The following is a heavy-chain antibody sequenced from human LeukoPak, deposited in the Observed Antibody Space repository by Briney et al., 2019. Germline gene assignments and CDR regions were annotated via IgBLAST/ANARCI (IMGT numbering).Heavy chain of an antibody. CDR2: ISAFNGKT. CDR3: ARDLERRDYYYIMDV. Sequence: ASVKVSCTASGYTFTSYGISWVRQARGQGLEWMGWISAFNGKTHYAQKLQGRVTMTTDTSTSTAYMELRSLRSDDTAVYYCARDLERRDYYYIMDVWGQGTTVTVSS. J-gene: IGHJ6*02. CDR1: GYTFTSYG. D-gene: IGHD1-1*01. V-gene: IGHV1-18*01.